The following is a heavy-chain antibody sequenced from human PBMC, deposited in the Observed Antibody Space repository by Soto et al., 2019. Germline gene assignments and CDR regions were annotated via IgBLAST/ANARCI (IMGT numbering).Heavy chain of an antibody. CDR3: ARPAPYCSGGSCYLLGWFDP. CDR2: IYYSGST. Sequence: QLQLQESGPGLVKPSETLSLTCTVSGGSISSSSYYWGWIRQPPGKGLEWIGSIYYSGSTYYNPSLKSRVTISVDTSKNQFSLKLSSVTAADTAVYYCARPAPYCSGGSCYLLGWFDPWGQGTLVTVSS. CDR1: GGSISSSSYY. V-gene: IGHV4-39*01. D-gene: IGHD2-15*01. J-gene: IGHJ5*02.